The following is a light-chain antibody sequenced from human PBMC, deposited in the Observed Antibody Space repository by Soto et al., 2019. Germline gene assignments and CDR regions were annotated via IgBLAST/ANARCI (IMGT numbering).Light chain of an antibody. CDR3: QKRGDWPST. CDR2: DAS. CDR1: QSVSSY. Sequence: EIVLTQSPATLSLSPGERATLSCRASQSVSSYLAWYQQKPGKAPRLLIHDASNRATGTPARFSGSGSGTDFTLTISSLEPEDFAVYYCQKRGDWPSTFGPGTRVDVK. J-gene: IGKJ3*01. V-gene: IGKV3-11*01.